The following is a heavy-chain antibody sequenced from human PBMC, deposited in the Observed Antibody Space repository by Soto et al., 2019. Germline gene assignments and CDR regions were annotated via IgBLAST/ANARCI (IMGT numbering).Heavy chain of an antibody. CDR2: ISWNSGTI. V-gene: IGHV3-9*01. D-gene: IGHD5-12*01. J-gene: IGHJ4*02. CDR3: ARDFGGESGYLFDF. Sequence: SLRLSCAASGFTFDDYAMHWVRQVPGKGLEWVSGISWNSGTIGYADSVKGRFTISRDNAKNSLYLQMNSLRREDTALYFCARDFGGESGYLFDFWGQGTLVTVSS. CDR1: GFTFDDYA.